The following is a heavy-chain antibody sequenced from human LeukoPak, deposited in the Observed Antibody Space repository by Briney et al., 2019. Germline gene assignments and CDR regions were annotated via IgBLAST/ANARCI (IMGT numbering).Heavy chain of an antibody. D-gene: IGHD6-6*01. V-gene: IGHV3-13*01. J-gene: IGHJ4*02. CDR1: GFNFNDFD. CDR2: IGIGGDT. Sequence: PGGSLRLSCAASGFNFNDFDMHWVRQGTGKGLEWVSAIGIGGDTHYSGSVKGRFAISRDNSKNTLYLQMNSLRAEDTAVYYCAKDNFFGGSSDYFDYWGQGTLVTVSS. CDR3: AKDNFFGGSSDYFDY.